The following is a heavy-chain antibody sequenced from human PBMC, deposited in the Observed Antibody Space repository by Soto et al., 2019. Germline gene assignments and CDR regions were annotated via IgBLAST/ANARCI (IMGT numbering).Heavy chain of an antibody. CDR2: INAGNGNT. CDR3: ARGGGWYVWFDP. V-gene: IGHV1-3*05. CDR1: GYTFTSYA. J-gene: IGHJ5*02. Sequence: QVQLVQSGAEEKKPGASVKVSCKASGYTFTSYAMHWVRQAPGQRLEWMGWINAGNGNTKYSQKFQGRVTITRDTCAITAYMELSSLRSEDTAVYYCARGGGWYVWFDPWGQGTLVTASP. D-gene: IGHD6-19*01.